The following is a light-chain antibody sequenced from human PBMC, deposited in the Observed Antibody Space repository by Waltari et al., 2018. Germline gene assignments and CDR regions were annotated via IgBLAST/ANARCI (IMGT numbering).Light chain of an antibody. J-gene: IGLJ1*01. CDR2: STN. CDR1: SGSVSTSYY. V-gene: IGLV8-61*01. Sequence: QTVVTQEPSFSVSPGGTVTLTCGLSSGSVSTSYYPSWYQQTPGQAPRTLIYSTNTRSSGVPDRFSGSILGNKAALTITGAQADDESDYYCVLYMGSGILNYVFGTGTKVTVL. CDR3: VLYMGSGILNYV.